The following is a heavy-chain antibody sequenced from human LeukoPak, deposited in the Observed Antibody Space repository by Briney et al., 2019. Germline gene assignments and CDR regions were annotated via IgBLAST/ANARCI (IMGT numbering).Heavy chain of an antibody. Sequence: GASVKVSCKASGYTFTSYDINWVRQATGQGLEWMGWMNPNSGNTGYAQKFQGRVTMTRNTSISTAYMELSSLRSEDTAVYYCARVRAAAGRDYFDYWGQGTLVTVSS. V-gene: IGHV1-8*01. D-gene: IGHD6-13*01. CDR3: ARVRAAAGRDYFDY. CDR1: GYTFTSYD. CDR2: MNPNSGNT. J-gene: IGHJ4*02.